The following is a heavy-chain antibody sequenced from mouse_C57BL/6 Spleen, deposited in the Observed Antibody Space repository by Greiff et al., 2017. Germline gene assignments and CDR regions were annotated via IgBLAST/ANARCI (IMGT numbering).Heavy chain of an antibody. Sequence: QVQLQQPGAELVKPGASVKMSCKASGYTFTSYWITWVKQRPGQGLEWIGDIYPGSGSTNYNEKFKSKATLTVDTSSSTASMQRRGLTSEDSAVSDGARIEFTVVGTESMDYWGQGTSVTVSA. J-gene: IGHJ4*01. CDR1: GYTFTSYW. CDR3: ARIEFTVVGTESMDY. D-gene: IGHD1-1*01. V-gene: IGHV1-55*01. CDR2: IYPGSGST.